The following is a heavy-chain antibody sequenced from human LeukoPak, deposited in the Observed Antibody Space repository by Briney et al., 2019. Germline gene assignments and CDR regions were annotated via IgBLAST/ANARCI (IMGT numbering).Heavy chain of an antibody. Sequence: GESLKISCKGSGYSFTSYWISWERQMPGKGLEWMGRIDPSDSYTNYSPSFQGHVTISADKSISTAYLQWSSLKASDTAMYYCARHLARKYDILTGYHDAFDIWGQGTMVTVSS. D-gene: IGHD3-9*01. CDR2: IDPSDSYT. CDR3: ARHLARKYDILTGYHDAFDI. J-gene: IGHJ3*02. V-gene: IGHV5-10-1*01. CDR1: GYSFTSYW.